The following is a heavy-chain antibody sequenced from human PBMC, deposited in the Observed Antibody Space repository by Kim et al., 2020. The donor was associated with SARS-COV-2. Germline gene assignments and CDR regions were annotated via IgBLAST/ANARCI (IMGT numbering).Heavy chain of an antibody. D-gene: IGHD6-19*01. CDR3: ARMAGYSSGWYQVRAFDS. J-gene: IGHJ4*02. CDR1: GYTFTGYY. Sequence: ASVKVSCKASGYTFTGYYMHWVRQSPGQGLEWMGWINPNSGGTNYAQKFQGWVTMTRDTSISTAYMELSRLRSDDTAVYYCARMAGYSSGWYQVRAFDSWGQGTRVTVSS. V-gene: IGHV1-2*04. CDR2: INPNSGGT.